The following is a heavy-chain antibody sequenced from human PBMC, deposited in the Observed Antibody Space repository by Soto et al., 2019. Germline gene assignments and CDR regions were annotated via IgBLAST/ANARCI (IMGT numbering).Heavy chain of an antibody. CDR3: ARESEDLTSNFDY. CDR1: GFTFTRYS. CDR2: ISSTTNYI. J-gene: IGHJ4*02. V-gene: IGHV3-21*06. Sequence: GGSLRLSCAAAGFTFTRYSMNWVRQSPGKGLEWVSSISSTTNYIYYGDSMKGRFTISRDNAKNSLYLEMNSLRAEDTAVYYCARESEDLTSNFDYWGQGTLVTSPQ.